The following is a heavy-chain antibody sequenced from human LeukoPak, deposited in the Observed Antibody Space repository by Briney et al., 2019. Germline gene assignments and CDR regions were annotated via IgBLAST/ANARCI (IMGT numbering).Heavy chain of an antibody. V-gene: IGHV1-3*01. CDR1: GYTFTSYA. CDR3: ARDMNSSCREN. CDR2: INAGNGNT. Sequence: ASVKVSCKASGYTFTSYAMHWVRQAPGQRLEWMGWINAGNGNTKYSQKFQGRVTMTTDTSASTVYMELRSLTSDDTAVYYCARDMNSSCRENWGQGTLVTVSS. J-gene: IGHJ4*02. D-gene: IGHD6-13*01.